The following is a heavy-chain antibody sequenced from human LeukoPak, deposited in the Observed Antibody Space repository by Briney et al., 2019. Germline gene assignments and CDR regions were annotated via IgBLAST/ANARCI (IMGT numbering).Heavy chain of an antibody. D-gene: IGHD2-15*01. V-gene: IGHV1-69*04. J-gene: IGHJ4*02. CDR2: IIPILGIA. Sequence: ASVKVSCKASGGTFSSYAISWVRQAPGQGLEWMGRIIPILGIANYAQKFQGRVTMTRDTSTSTVYMELSSLRSEDTAVYYCARDKKRGGYCSGGSCYPGGYWGQGTLVTVSS. CDR1: GGTFSSYA. CDR3: ARDKKRGGYCSGGSCYPGGY.